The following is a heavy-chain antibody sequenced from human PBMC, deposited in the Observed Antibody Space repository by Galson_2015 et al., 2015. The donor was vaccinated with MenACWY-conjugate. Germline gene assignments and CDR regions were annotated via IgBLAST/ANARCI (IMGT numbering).Heavy chain of an antibody. D-gene: IGHD2-8*02. J-gene: IGHJ4*02. Sequence: SLRLSCAASGFTFNTYGMHWVRQAPGKGLEWVAFIRYDGSNKYYADSVKGRFTISRDNYMLYLQMNSLRTEDTAVYYCAKGGVRFTYYFDYWGQGTLVTVSS. CDR3: AKGGVRFTYYFDY. CDR1: GFTFNTYG. CDR2: IRYDGSNK. V-gene: IGHV3-30*02.